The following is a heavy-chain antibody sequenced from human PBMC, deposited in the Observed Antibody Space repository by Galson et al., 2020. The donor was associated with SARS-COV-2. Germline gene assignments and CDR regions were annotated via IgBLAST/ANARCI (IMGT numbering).Heavy chain of an antibody. Sequence: GGSLRLSCAASGFTVSSNYMSWVRQAPGKGLEWVSVIYSGGSTYYADSVKGRFTISRDNSKNTLYLQMNSLRAEDTAVYYCAREPRIAAAGDYSYSGMDVWGQGTTVTVSS. CDR1: GFTVSSNY. V-gene: IGHV3-53*01. CDR2: IYSGGST. J-gene: IGHJ6*02. CDR3: AREPRIAAAGDYSYSGMDV. D-gene: IGHD6-13*01.